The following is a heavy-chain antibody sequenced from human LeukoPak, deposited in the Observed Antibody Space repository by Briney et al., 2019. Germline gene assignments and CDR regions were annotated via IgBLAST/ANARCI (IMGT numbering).Heavy chain of an antibody. V-gene: IGHV4-34*01. Sequence: NSSETLSLTCAVYGGSFSGYYLTWIRQTPGKGLEWIGEIHPFGTTSYNPSLESRVTLSLDTSKNQFSLRLTSVTAADTAFYYCARGSDAYKSGATWGQGTLVTVSS. D-gene: IGHD1-1*01. CDR1: GGSFSGYY. CDR3: ARGSDAYKSGAT. CDR2: IHPFGTT. J-gene: IGHJ5*02.